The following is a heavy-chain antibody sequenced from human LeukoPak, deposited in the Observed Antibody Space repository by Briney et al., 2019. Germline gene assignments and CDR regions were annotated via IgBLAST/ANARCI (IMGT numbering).Heavy chain of an antibody. V-gene: IGHV3-21*01. CDR3: PRVGIRTMFLGFFDY. CDR2: IRSSSGYI. J-gene: IGHJ4*02. CDR1: GFTFSSYS. D-gene: IGHD3-9*01. Sequence: PGGSLRLSRAASGFTFSSYSMNWVRQAPGQGLEWVSSIRSSSGYIYYADSVKGRFTISRDNTKNSLYLQMNSLRAEDTTVYYCPRVGIRTMFLGFFDYWGQRTLVTVSS.